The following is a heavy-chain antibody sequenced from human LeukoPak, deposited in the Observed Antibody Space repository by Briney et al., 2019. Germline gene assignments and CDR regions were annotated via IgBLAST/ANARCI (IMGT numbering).Heavy chain of an antibody. V-gene: IGHV4-34*01. CDR1: GGSFSGYY. CDR3: ARGRSLGIYDY. J-gene: IGHJ4*02. D-gene: IGHD1-26*01. Sequence: PSETLSLTCAVYGGSFSGYYWSWIRQPPGKGLEWIGEINHSGSTNYNPSLKSRVTISVDTSENQFSLKLSSVTAADTAVYYCARGRSLGIYDYWGQGTLVTVSS. CDR2: INHSGST.